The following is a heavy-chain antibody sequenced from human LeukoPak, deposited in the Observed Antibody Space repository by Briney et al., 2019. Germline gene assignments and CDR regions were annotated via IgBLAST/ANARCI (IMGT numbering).Heavy chain of an antibody. CDR2: INHSGST. CDR1: GGSFSAYY. Sequence: PSETLSLTCAVYGGSFSAYYWSWIRQPPGKGLEGIGEINHSGSTNYNPSLKSRVTISVDMSKNQFSLQLSAVTAADTAVYYCARGSSGWYAGRRYYFDYWGQGTLVTVSS. V-gene: IGHV4-34*01. J-gene: IGHJ4*02. CDR3: ARGSSGWYAGRRYYFDY. D-gene: IGHD6-19*01.